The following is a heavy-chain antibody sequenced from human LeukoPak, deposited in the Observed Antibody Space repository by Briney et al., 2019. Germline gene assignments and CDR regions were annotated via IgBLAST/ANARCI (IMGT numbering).Heavy chain of an antibody. V-gene: IGHV3-23*01. CDR2: ITGSGDRT. CDR3: AKEDFASGTRFDY. J-gene: IGHJ4*02. D-gene: IGHD3-10*01. Sequence: PGGSLRLSCGVSGVTFSSHGMNWVRQAPGKGLEWVSAITGSGDRTYYTDSVRGRFTISRDNSKNTLYLQMNSLRAEDTAVYYCAKEDFASGTRFDYWGQGTLVTVSS. CDR1: GVTFSSHG.